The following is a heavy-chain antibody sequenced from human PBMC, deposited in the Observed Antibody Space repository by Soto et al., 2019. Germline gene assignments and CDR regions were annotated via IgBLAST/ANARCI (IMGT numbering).Heavy chain of an antibody. CDR3: AAVGWELRWGP. CDR2: IYYSGST. V-gene: IGHV4-39*01. J-gene: IGHJ5*02. Sequence: PSETLSLTCTVSGGSIISSSYDWGWNRQPPGKGLEWIGSIYYSGSTYYNPSLKSRVTISVDTSKNQFSLKLSSVTAADTAVYYCAAVGWELRWGPWGQGTLVTVSS. D-gene: IGHD1-26*01. CDR1: GGSIISSSYD.